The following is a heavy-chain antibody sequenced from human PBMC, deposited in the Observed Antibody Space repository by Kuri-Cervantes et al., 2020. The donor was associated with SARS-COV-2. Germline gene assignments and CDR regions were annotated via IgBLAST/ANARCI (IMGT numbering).Heavy chain of an antibody. CDR1: GGSVSSGSHY. Sequence: SETLSLTCIVSGGSVSSGSHYWSWIRQPPGKGLEWIGYIYYSGSTKYNPSLKSRVTMSVDTSKNQFSLKLNSVTPADTAVYYCARGSSSWDFDYWGQGTLVTVSS. J-gene: IGHJ4*02. V-gene: IGHV4-61*01. D-gene: IGHD6-13*01. CDR2: IYYSGST. CDR3: ARGSSSWDFDY.